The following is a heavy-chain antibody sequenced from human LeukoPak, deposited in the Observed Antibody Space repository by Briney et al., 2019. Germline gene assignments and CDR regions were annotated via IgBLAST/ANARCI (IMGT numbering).Heavy chain of an antibody. Sequence: PGGSLRLSCAASGFTFSSYGMHWVRQAPGKGLEWVAVIWYDGSNKYYADSVKGRFTISRDNSKNTLYLQMNSLKTEDTAVYYCARDLATKAYWGQGTLVTVSS. CDR1: GFTFSSYG. CDR3: ARDLATKAY. CDR2: IWYDGSNK. J-gene: IGHJ4*02. V-gene: IGHV3-33*01. D-gene: IGHD5-12*01.